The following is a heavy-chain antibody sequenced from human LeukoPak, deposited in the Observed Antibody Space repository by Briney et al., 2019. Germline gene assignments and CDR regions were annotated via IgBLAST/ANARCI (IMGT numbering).Heavy chain of an antibody. CDR3: ARARIAAVRGYYYYMDV. V-gene: IGHV4-59*01. CDR2: IYYSGST. CDR1: GGSISSYY. J-gene: IGHJ6*03. D-gene: IGHD6-6*01. Sequence: SETLSLTFTVSGGSISSYYWSWIRQPPGKGLEWIGYIYYSGSTDYNPSLKSRVTISVDTSKNQFSLKLSSVTAADTAVYYCARARIAAVRGYYYYMDVWGKGTTVTVSS.